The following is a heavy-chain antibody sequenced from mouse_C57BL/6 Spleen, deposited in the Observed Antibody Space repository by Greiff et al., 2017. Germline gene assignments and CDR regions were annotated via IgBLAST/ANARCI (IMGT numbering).Heavy chain of an antibody. CDR2: INPSTGGT. V-gene: IGHV1-42*01. J-gene: IGHJ4*01. Sequence: VQLQQSGPELVKPGASVKISCKASGYSFTGYYMNWVKQSPEKSLEWIGEINPSTGGTTYNQKFKAKATLTVDKSSSTAYMQLRSLTSEDSAVYDCARGLDYYAMDYWGQGTSVTVSS. D-gene: IGHD3-1*01. CDR3: ARGLDYYAMDY. CDR1: GYSFTGYY.